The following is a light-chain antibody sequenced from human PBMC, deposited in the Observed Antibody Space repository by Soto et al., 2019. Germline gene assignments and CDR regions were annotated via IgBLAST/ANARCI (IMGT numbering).Light chain of an antibody. CDR2: DAS. CDR3: QQYNSYWT. V-gene: IGKV1-5*01. CDR1: QSISNF. J-gene: IGKJ1*01. Sequence: DIQMTQSPSTLSASVGDRVTITCRASQSISNFLAWYQQKPGKAPKLLIYDASNLESGVPSRFSGSGSGTEFTLTISSLQPDDFATYYCQQYNSYWTFGQGTKVDIK.